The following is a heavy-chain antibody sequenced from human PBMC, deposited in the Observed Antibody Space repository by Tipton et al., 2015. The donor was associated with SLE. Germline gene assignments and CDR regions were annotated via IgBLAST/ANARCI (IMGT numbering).Heavy chain of an antibody. CDR1: GGSISSSSYY. J-gene: IGHJ4*02. Sequence: LRLSCAVSGGSISSSSYYWGWIRQPPGKGLEWIGSIYHSGSTYYNPSLKSRVTISVDTSKNQFSLKLSSVTAADTAVYYCARDIWCSSSWYCLDYWGQGTLVTVSS. CDR3: ARDIWCSSSWYCLDY. CDR2: IYHSGST. D-gene: IGHD6-13*01. V-gene: IGHV4-39*07.